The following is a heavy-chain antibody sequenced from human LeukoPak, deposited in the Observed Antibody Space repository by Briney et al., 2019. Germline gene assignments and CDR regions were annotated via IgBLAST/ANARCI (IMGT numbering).Heavy chain of an antibody. J-gene: IGHJ4*02. D-gene: IGHD5-18*01. CDR3: ARGPEGYSYGYNYFDY. V-gene: IGHV1-69*13. Sequence: SVKVSCKASGGTFSSYAISWVRQAPGQGLECMGGIIPIFGTANYAQKFQGRVTITADESTSTAYMELSSLRSEDTAVYYCARGPEGYSYGYNYFDYWGQGTLVTVSS. CDR2: IIPIFGTA. CDR1: GGTFSSYA.